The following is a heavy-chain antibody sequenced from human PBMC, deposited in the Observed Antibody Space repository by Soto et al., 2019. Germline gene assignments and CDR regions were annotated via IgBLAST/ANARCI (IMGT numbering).Heavy chain of an antibody. D-gene: IGHD1-7*01. V-gene: IGHV3-23*01. CDR2: VSGGSGTT. Sequence: EVQLLESGGGLVQPGGSLRLSCTASGFSLSTYGVTWVRQAPGKGLEWVSGVSGGSGTTHYADSVKGRFTITADNSENTAYLQMNSLRVEDTAVDYCAKWNCYGDHWGQGTLVTVS. CDR3: AKWNCYGDH. CDR1: GFSLSTYG. J-gene: IGHJ4*02.